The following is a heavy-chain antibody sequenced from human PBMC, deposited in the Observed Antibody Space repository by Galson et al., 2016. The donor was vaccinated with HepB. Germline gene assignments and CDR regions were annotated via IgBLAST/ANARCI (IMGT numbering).Heavy chain of an antibody. D-gene: IGHD2-2*01. J-gene: IGHJ6*02. Sequence: SLRLSCAASGFTFSSYGMHWVRQAPGKGLEWVAIIWYDGSDIYYAGSVKGRFTLSRDNSKNTLYLQMNSLRAEDTAVYYCARGPQYQLTNYYYYGMDVWGQGTTVTV. V-gene: IGHV3-33*01. CDR2: IWYDGSDI. CDR1: GFTFSSYG. CDR3: ARGPQYQLTNYYYYGMDV.